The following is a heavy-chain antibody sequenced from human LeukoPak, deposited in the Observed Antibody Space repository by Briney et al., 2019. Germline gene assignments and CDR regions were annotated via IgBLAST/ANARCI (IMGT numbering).Heavy chain of an antibody. V-gene: IGHV4-34*01. CDR3: ARGQTRYCSGGSCYFTKYFQH. J-gene: IGHJ1*01. D-gene: IGHD2-15*01. CDR1: GGSFSGYY. Sequence: PSETLSLTCAVYGGSFSGYYWSWIRQPPGKGLEWIGEINHSGSTNYNPSLKSRVTLSVDTSKNQFSLKLSSVTAADTAVYYCARGQTRYCSGGSCYFTKYFQHWGQGTLVTVSS. CDR2: INHSGST.